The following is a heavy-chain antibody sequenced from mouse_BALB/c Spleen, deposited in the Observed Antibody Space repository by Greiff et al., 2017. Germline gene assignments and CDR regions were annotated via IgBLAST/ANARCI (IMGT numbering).Heavy chain of an antibody. CDR3: ARNYRYDGYYFDY. D-gene: IGHD2-14*01. CDR2: ISSGSSTI. J-gene: IGHJ2*01. V-gene: IGHV5-17*02. Sequence: EVNLVESGGGLVQPGGSRKLSCAASGFTFSSFGMHWVRQAPEKGLEWVAYISSGSSTIYYADTVKGRFTISRDNPKNTLFLQMTSLRSEDTAMYYCARNYRYDGYYFDYWGQGTTLTVSS. CDR1: GFTFSSFG.